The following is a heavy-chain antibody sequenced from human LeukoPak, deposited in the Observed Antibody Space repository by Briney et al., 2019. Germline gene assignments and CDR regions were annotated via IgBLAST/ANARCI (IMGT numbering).Heavy chain of an antibody. CDR1: GGSISSYY. CDR2: IYTSGST. CDR3: AREPVRRYCSSTSCYRYNWFDP. J-gene: IGHJ5*02. Sequence: PSETLSLTCTVSGGSISSYYWSWIRQPAGKGREWIGRIYTSGSTNYNPSLKSRVTMSVDTSKNQFSLKLSSVTAADTAVYYCAREPVRRYCSSTSCYRYNWFDPWGQGTLVTVSS. V-gene: IGHV4-4*07. D-gene: IGHD2-2*01.